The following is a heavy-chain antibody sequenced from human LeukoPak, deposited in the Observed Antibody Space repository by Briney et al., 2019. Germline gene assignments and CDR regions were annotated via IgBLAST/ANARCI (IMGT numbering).Heavy chain of an antibody. D-gene: IGHD6-13*01. CDR3: AREYSRSWFDY. CDR2: INPNSGGT. Sequence: ASVKVSCKASGYTFTGHYMHWVRQAPGQGLEWMGWINPNSGGTNYAQKFQGWVTMTRDTSISTMYMELSRLRSDDTAVYYCAREYSRSWFDYWGQGTLVTVSS. CDR1: GYTFTGHY. V-gene: IGHV1-2*04. J-gene: IGHJ4*02.